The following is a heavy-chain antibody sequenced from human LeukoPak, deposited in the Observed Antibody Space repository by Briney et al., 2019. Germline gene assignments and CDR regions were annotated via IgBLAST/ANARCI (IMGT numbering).Heavy chain of an antibody. CDR2: ISYDGSNK. CDR1: GFTFSSSA. CDR3: ARASGYDSSGYPIY. Sequence: PGGSLRLSCAASGFTFSSSAMSWVRQAPGKGLEWVAVISYDGSNKYYAGSVKGRFTISRDNSKNTLYLQMNSLRAEDTAVYYCARASGYDSSGYPIYWGQGTLVTVSS. V-gene: IGHV3-30-3*01. D-gene: IGHD3-22*01. J-gene: IGHJ4*02.